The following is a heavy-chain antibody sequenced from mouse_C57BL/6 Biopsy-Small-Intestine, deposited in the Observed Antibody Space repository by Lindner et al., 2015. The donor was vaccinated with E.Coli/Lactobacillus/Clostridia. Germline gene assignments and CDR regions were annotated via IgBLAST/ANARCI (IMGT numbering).Heavy chain of an antibody. CDR3: ARGGGSYPFAY. D-gene: IGHD1-1*02. CDR2: ISSGSSTI. CDR1: GFTFSDYG. V-gene: IGHV5-17*01. Sequence: VQLQESGGGLVKPGGSLKLSCAASGFTFSDYGMHWVRQAPEKGLEWVAYISSGSSTIYYADTVKGRFTISRDNAKNTLFLQMTSLRSEDTAMYYCARGGGSYPFAYWGQGTLVTVSA. J-gene: IGHJ3*01.